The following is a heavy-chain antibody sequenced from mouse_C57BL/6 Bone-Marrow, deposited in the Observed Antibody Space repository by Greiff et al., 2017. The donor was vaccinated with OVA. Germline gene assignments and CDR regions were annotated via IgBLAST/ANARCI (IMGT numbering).Heavy chain of an antibody. J-gene: IGHJ4*01. Sequence: EVMLVESEGGLVQPGSSMKLSCTASGFTFSDYYMAWVRQVPEKGLEWVANINYDGSSTYYLDSLKSRFIISRDNAKNILYLQMSSLKSEDTATYYCARGTVVAPYAMDYWGQGTSVTVSS. CDR2: INYDGSST. D-gene: IGHD1-1*01. CDR3: ARGTVVAPYAMDY. CDR1: GFTFSDYY. V-gene: IGHV5-16*01.